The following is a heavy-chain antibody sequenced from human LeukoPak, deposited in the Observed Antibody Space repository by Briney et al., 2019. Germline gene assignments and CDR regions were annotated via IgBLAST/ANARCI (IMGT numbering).Heavy chain of an antibody. CDR1: GGSISSSSYY. CDR3: ARPRHLTVTTPTWFDP. CDR2: IYYSGTT. V-gene: IGHV4-39*01. J-gene: IGHJ5*02. D-gene: IGHD4-11*01. Sequence: PSETLSLTCTVSGGSISSSSYYWGWIRQPPGKGLVWIGSIYYSGTTYYNPSLKSRVTISVDTSKNQFSLKLSSVTAADTAIYYCARPRHLTVTTPTWFDPWGQGILVTVSS.